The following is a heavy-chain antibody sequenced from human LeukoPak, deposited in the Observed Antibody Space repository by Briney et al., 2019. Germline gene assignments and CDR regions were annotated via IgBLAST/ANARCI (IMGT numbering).Heavy chain of an antibody. CDR1: GFTFSTHW. V-gene: IGHV3-7*04. Sequence: PGGALRLSCAASGFTFSTHWMSWVRQAPGKGLEWVANIKQDGSEKYYVDSVKGRFTISRDNAKNSLYLQMNSLRAEDTAVYYCARGVQLWEFDYWGQGTLVTVSS. J-gene: IGHJ4*02. CDR3: ARGVQLWEFDY. CDR2: IKQDGSEK. D-gene: IGHD5-18*01.